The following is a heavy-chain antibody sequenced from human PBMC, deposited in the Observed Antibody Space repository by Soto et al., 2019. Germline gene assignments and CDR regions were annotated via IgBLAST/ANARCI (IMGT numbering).Heavy chain of an antibody. CDR2: ISYDGSNK. CDR1: GFTFSSYG. CDR3: AKDKGRDSSGYYAGYFDY. V-gene: IGHV3-30*18. J-gene: IGHJ4*02. Sequence: QVQLVESGGGVVQPGRSLRLSCAASGFTFSSYGMHWVRQAPGKGLEWVAVISYDGSNKYYADSVKGRFTISRDNSKNTLYLQMNSLRAEDTAVYYCAKDKGRDSSGYYAGYFDYWGQGTLVTVSS. D-gene: IGHD3-22*01.